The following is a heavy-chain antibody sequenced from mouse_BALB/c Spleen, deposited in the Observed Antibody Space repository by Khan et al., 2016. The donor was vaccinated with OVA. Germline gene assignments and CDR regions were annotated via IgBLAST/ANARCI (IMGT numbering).Heavy chain of an antibody. V-gene: IGHV2-2*01. CDR1: GFSLTTYG. J-gene: IGHJ3*01. D-gene: IGHD2-14*01. Sequence: QVQLKQSGPGLVRPSQTLSITCTVSGFSLTTYGVHWVRQSPGKGLEWLGVTRSAGKTDYNAAFISRLSITKDNTKSQVFFKMNSLQADDTAMYYCARNACMYDFAYWGQGTLVTVSA. CDR2: TRSAGKT. CDR3: ARNACMYDFAY.